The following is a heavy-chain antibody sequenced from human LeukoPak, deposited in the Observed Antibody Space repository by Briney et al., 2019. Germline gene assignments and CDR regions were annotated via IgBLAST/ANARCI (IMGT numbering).Heavy chain of an antibody. V-gene: IGHV4-38-2*02. CDR1: GYSISSGYY. D-gene: IGHD6-13*01. Sequence: SETLSLTCTVSGYSISSGYYWGWIRQPPGKGLEWIGSIYYSGSTYYNPSLKSRVTISVDTSKNQFSLKLTSVTAADTAVYYCARDRSAAPADYWGQGTLVTVSS. CDR2: IYYSGST. CDR3: ARDRSAAPADY. J-gene: IGHJ4*02.